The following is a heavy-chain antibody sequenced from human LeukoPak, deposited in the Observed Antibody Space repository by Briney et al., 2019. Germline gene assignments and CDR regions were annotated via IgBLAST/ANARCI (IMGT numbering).Heavy chain of an antibody. V-gene: IGHV3-23*01. D-gene: IGHD1-26*01. CDR1: GFTFCNYA. J-gene: IGHJ4*02. CDR3: AKYSGSYYYPPNWDS. CDR2: ISGSGSST. Sequence: GGSLRLSCAASGFTFCNYAMTWVRPAPGKGLEWGSGISGSGSSTYYADSVKGRFTLSRDYPKNTLYLQMNSLRAEDTAVYFCAKYSGSYYYPPNWDSWGQGTLVTVSS.